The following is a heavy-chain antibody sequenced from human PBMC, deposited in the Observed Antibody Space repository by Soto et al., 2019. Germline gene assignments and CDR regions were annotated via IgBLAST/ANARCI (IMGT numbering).Heavy chain of an antibody. CDR3: GRQGSGSSCYGGNVDCGYYFDFRMVG. CDR2: IDSSDSYT. Sequence: GESLKISCKGSGYSFTSYWISWVRQMPGKGTEGMGRIDSSDSYTNYSPSFQGHVTISADKSISTAYLQWSSLQASDTAMYYCGRQGSGSSCYGGNVDCGYYFDFRMVGWGKASPVTVS. CDR1: GYSFTSYW. D-gene: IGHD2-15*01. V-gene: IGHV5-10-1*01. J-gene: IGHJ6*04.